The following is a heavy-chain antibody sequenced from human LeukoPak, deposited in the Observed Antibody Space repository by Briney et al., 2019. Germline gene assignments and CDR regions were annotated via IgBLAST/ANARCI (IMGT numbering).Heavy chain of an antibody. Sequence: ASVKVSCKASGYTFTSYDINWVRQATGQGLEWMGWMNPNSGNTGYAQKFQGRVTITRNTSISTAYMELSSLRSEDTAVYYCARGFIAAAGKGFNYWGQGTLVTVSS. D-gene: IGHD6-13*01. CDR3: ARGFIAAAGKGFNY. CDR1: GYTFTSYD. J-gene: IGHJ4*02. V-gene: IGHV1-8*03. CDR2: MNPNSGNT.